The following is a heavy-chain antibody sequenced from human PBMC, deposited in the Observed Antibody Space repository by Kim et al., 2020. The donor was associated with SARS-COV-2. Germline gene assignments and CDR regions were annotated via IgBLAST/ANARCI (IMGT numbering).Heavy chain of an antibody. CDR2: ISAYNGNT. Sequence: ASVKVSCKASGYTFTSYGISWVRQAPGQGLEWMGWISAYNGNTNYAQKLQGRVTMTTDTSTSTAYMELRSLRSDDTAVYYCARVRVVVVPAAILLRDFYYYGMDVWGQGTTVTVSS. J-gene: IGHJ6*02. V-gene: IGHV1-18*01. CDR3: ARVRVVVVPAAILLRDFYYYGMDV. D-gene: IGHD2-2*02. CDR1: GYTFTSYG.